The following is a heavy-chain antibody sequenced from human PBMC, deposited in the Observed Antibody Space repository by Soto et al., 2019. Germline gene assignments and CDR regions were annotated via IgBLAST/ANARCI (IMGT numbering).Heavy chain of an antibody. CDR3: AREGAAPYYYYGMDV. Sequence: QVQLQESGPGLVKPSQTLSLTCTVSGGSISSGGYFWSWIRQHPGKGLEWIGFIYYSGSTYHNPSLQSRVTISVDTSKNQFSLKLSSVTAADTAAYYCAREGAAPYYYYGMDVWGQGTTVTFSS. J-gene: IGHJ6*02. D-gene: IGHD6-6*01. CDR1: GGSISSGGYF. V-gene: IGHV4-31*03. CDR2: IYYSGST.